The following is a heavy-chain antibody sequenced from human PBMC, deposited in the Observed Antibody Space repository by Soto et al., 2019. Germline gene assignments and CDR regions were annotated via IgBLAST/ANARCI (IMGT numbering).Heavy chain of an antibody. V-gene: IGHV3-30-3*01. D-gene: IGHD6-25*01. Sequence: GGSLRLSCAASGFTFSSYAMHWVRQAPGKGLEWVAVISYDGSNKNYADSVKGRFTISRGNSKNTLYLQMNSLRAEDTALYYCARGLNKAALSFEYWGQGTLVTVSS. CDR2: ISYDGSNK. J-gene: IGHJ4*01. CDR3: ARGLNKAALSFEY. CDR1: GFTFSSYA.